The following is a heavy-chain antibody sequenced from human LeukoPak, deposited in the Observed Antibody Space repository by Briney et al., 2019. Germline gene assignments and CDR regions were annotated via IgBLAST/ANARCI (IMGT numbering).Heavy chain of an antibody. CDR2: ISGSGGST. CDR1: GFTFSSYA. D-gene: IGHD3-10*01. V-gene: IGHV3-23*01. J-gene: IGHJ4*02. Sequence: PGGSLRLSCAASGFTFSSYAMSWVRQAPGKGLEWVSAISGSGGSTYYADSVKGRFTISRDNSKNTLYLQMNSLRAEDTAVYYCARILWFRGRTFDHWGQGTLVTVSS. CDR3: ARILWFRGRTFDH.